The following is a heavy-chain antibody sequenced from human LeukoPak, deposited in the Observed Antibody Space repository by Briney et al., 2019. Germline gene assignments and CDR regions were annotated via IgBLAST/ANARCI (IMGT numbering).Heavy chain of an antibody. CDR3: AKNLGPFDV. Sequence: GGSLRLSCAASGFTFNDFAMTWVRQAPGKGLEWLSSIGDAGTYYAASVKGRFTISRDNSKNMLYLQLNSLRAGDTAMYYCAKNLGPFDVRGQGTMVTVSS. D-gene: IGHD3-16*01. CDR2: IGDAGT. J-gene: IGHJ3*01. V-gene: IGHV3-23*01. CDR1: GFTFNDFA.